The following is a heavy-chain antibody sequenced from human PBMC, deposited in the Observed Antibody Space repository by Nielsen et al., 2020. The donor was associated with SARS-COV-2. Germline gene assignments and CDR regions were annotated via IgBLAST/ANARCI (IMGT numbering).Heavy chain of an antibody. D-gene: IGHD3-22*01. CDR3: ARSMIVVVMVDY. Sequence: GESLKISCAASGFTFSSYGMHWVRQAPGKGLEWVAVISYDGSNKYYADSVKGRFTISRDNSKNTLYLQMNSLRAEDTAVYYCARSMIVVVMVDYWGQETLVTVSS. J-gene: IGHJ4*02. CDR2: ISYDGSNK. V-gene: IGHV3-30*19. CDR1: GFTFSSYG.